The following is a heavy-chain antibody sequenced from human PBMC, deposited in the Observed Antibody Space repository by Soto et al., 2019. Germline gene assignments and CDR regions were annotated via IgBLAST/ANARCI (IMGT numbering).Heavy chain of an antibody. D-gene: IGHD3-10*01. CDR1: GGSISSYY. J-gene: IGHJ6*03. CDR2: IYYSGST. CDR3: ARGGMRGRYYYYYMDV. Sequence: SETLSLTCTVSGGSISSYYWSWIRQPPGKGLEWIGYIYYSGSTNYNPSLKSRVTISVDTSKNQFSLKLSSVTAADTAVYYCARGGMRGRYYYYYMDVWGKGTTVTVSS. V-gene: IGHV4-59*12.